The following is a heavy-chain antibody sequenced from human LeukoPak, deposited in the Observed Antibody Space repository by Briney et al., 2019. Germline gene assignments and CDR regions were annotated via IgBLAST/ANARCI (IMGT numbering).Heavy chain of an antibody. CDR2: IIPIFGTA. CDR3: ARASRSFVWATFDY. Sequence: ASVKLSCKASGGTFSSYAITWVRQAPGQGREWMGGIIPIFGTANYAQKFQGRVTITADESTSTAYTELSSLRSEDTAVYYCARASRSFVWATFDYWGQGTLVTVSS. D-gene: IGHD1-26*01. CDR1: GGTFSSYA. J-gene: IGHJ4*02. V-gene: IGHV1-69*13.